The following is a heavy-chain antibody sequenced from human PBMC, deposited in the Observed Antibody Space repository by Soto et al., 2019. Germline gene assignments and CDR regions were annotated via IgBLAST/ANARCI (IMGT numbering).Heavy chain of an antibody. V-gene: IGHV4-61*08. D-gene: IGHD1-1*01. Sequence: QVQLQESGPGLVKPSETLSLTCTVSGDSVSRGDSYWSWIRQPPGKGLEWIGYICCSGSTEYNPSPGSXXIXSXXTSKNQLSLTLSTVTAADTDVYFCARRMDNNKVGWWGQGTLVTVSS. J-gene: IGHJ4*02. CDR2: ICCSGST. CDR3: ARRMDNNKVGW. CDR1: GDSVSRGDSY.